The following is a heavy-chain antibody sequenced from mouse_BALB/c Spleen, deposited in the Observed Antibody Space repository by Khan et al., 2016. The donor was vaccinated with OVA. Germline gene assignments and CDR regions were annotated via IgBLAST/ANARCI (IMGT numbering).Heavy chain of an antibody. Sequence: EVELVESGGGLVQPGGSRKLSCAASGFTFSDYGLAWVRQAPGKGPEWVAFISSLAYSIYYADTVTGRFTISSENAKNTLYLVMSSLRSEDTAMYYCARSWAMDYWGQGTSVTVSS. CDR3: ARSWAMDY. CDR1: GFTFSDYG. J-gene: IGHJ4*01. V-gene: IGHV5-15*02. CDR2: ISSLAYSI.